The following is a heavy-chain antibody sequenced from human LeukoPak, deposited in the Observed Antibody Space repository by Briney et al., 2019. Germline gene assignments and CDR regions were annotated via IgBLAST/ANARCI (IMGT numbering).Heavy chain of an antibody. CDR3: AKTKALGDSSGYYSPGIDY. Sequence: GGSLRLSCAASGFTFSSYGMHWVRQAPGKGLEWVAVISYDGSNKYYADSVKGRFTISRDNSKNTLYLQMNSLRAEDTAVYYCAKTKALGDSSGYYSPGIDYWGQGTLVTVSS. CDR1: GFTFSSYG. J-gene: IGHJ4*02. CDR2: ISYDGSNK. D-gene: IGHD3-22*01. V-gene: IGHV3-30*18.